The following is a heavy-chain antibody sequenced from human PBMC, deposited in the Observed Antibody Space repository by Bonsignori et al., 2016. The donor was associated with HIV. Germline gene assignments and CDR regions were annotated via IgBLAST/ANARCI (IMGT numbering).Heavy chain of an antibody. CDR3: IXPERASLHVPY. V-gene: IGHV2-5*01. CDR1: GVSLNTIGVG. D-gene: IGHD6-6*01. J-gene: IGHJ4*02. CDR2: IYWNDGR. Sequence: QVTLTESGPTLVKPTQTLTLTCTFSGVSLNTIGVGVGWIRQPPGKALEWLAMIYWNDGRRYRPSLKGRLTISKDTYKNQVVLAMTDMDPVDTATYYCIXPERASLHVPYWGQGILVTVSS.